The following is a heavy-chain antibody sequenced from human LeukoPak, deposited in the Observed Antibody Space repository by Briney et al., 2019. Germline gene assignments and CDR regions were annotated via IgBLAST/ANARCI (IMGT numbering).Heavy chain of an antibody. CDR2: INPNSGDT. Sequence: GASVALSCKASGYTFTSYYRHWVRQAPGQGFEWMGWINPNSGDTNYAQKFQGRVTMIRDTSISTAHMELSRLRSDDTAVYYCARANPLYCSSTTCLFDYWGQGTLVTVSS. J-gene: IGHJ4*02. V-gene: IGHV1-2*02. CDR1: GYTFTSYY. D-gene: IGHD2-2*01. CDR3: ARANPLYCSSTTCLFDY.